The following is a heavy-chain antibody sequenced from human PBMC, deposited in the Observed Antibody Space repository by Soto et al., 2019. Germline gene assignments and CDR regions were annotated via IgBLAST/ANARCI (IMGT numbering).Heavy chain of an antibody. CDR3: ARGATYYYGSGSYLSHTEMDV. D-gene: IGHD3-10*01. V-gene: IGHV4-31*03. J-gene: IGHJ6*02. CDR2: IYYSGST. Sequence: QVQLQESGPGLVKPSQTLSLTCTVSGGSISSGGYYWSWIRQHPGKGLEWIGYIYYSGSTYYNPSLKSRVTISVDTSKNQFSLKLSSVTAADTAVYYCARGATYYYGSGSYLSHTEMDVGGQGTTVTVSS. CDR1: GGSISSGGYY.